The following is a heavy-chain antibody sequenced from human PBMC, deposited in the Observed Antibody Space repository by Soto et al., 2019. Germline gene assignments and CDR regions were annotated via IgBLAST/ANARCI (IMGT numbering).Heavy chain of an antibody. Sequence: SETLSLTCTVSGGSVSSGSYYWSWIRQPPGKGLEWIGYIYHSGSTYYNPSLKSRVTISVDTSKNQFSLKLSSVTAADTAVYYCARDKITGLFDYWGQGTLVTVSS. D-gene: IGHD2-8*02. J-gene: IGHJ4*02. CDR3: ARDKITGLFDY. V-gene: IGHV4-61*01. CDR2: IYHSGST. CDR1: GGSVSSGSYY.